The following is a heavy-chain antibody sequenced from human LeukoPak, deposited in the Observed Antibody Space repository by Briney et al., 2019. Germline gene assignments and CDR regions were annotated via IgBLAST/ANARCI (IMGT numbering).Heavy chain of an antibody. CDR3: ATVGSCSGGSCLNFDY. CDR2: INPSGGST. V-gene: IGHV1-46*01. D-gene: IGHD2-15*01. Sequence: ASVKVSCKASGYTFTSYYMHWVRQAPGQGLEWMGIINPSGGSTSYAQKFQGRVTMTEDTSTDTAYMELSSLRSEDTAVYYCATVGSCSGGSCLNFDYWGQGTLVTVSS. CDR1: GYTFTSYY. J-gene: IGHJ4*02.